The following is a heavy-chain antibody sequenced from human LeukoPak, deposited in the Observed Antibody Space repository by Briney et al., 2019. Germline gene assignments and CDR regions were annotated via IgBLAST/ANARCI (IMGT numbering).Heavy chain of an antibody. V-gene: IGHV3-30*18. D-gene: IGHD3-10*02. CDR1: GFTFGSYS. J-gene: IGHJ6*04. CDR3: AELGITMIGGV. Sequence: GGSLRLSCAASGFTFGSYSMNWVRQAPGKGLEWVAVISYDGSNKYYADSVKGRFTISRDNSKNTLYLQMNSLRAEDTAVYYCAELGITMIGGVWGKGTTVTISS. CDR2: ISYDGSNK.